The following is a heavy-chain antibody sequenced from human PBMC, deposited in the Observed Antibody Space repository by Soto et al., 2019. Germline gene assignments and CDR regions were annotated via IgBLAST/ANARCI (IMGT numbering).Heavy chain of an antibody. J-gene: IGHJ6*02. V-gene: IGHV4-59*01. CDR2: IYYSGNT. CDR3: ATSGDYYGMAV. CDR1: GASISTYY. Sequence: QVQLQESGPGLVKPSETLSLTCTVSGASISTYYWSWIRQPPGKGLEWIGYIYYSGNTNYNPSLKSRVTISVDTSKKQFSLKLNSVTAADPAVYYCATSGDYYGMAVWGQGTTVTVSS. D-gene: IGHD1-26*01.